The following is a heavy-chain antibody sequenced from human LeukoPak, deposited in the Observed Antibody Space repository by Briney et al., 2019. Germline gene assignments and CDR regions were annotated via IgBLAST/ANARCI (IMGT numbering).Heavy chain of an antibody. Sequence: ASVKVSCKASGYTFTSYDINWVRQAIGQGLEWMGWMNPNSGNTGYAQKFQGRVTITRNTSISTAYMELSSLRSEDTAVYYCARGLRLPTRARYYYYYMDVWGKGTTVTVSS. CDR1: GYTFTSYD. V-gene: IGHV1-8*03. CDR3: ARGLRLPTRARYYYYYMDV. CDR2: MNPNSGNT. J-gene: IGHJ6*03.